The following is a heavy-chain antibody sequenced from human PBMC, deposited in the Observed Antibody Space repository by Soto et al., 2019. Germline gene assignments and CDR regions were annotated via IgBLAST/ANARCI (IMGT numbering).Heavy chain of an antibody. Sequence: SETLSLTCTVSCDSINSADYYWSWLRQPPGKGLEWIGYIYYSRSDYYNPSLGRRATITIDTSRNQFSLNLMSVTAADTAVYYCARVVQFYDSSGYSFYYFDYWGQGALVTVSS. CDR2: IYYSRSD. J-gene: IGHJ4*02. V-gene: IGHV4-30-4*01. CDR3: ARVVQFYDSSGYSFYYFDY. CDR1: CDSINSADYY. D-gene: IGHD3-22*01.